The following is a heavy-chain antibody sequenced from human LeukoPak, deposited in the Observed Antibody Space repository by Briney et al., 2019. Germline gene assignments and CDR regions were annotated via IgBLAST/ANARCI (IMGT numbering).Heavy chain of an antibody. V-gene: IGHV1-2*02. CDR3: ATYCGGDCAPGGY. J-gene: IGHJ4*02. D-gene: IGHD2-21*02. CDR2: INPKSGDT. CDR1: GYTFTYHY. Sequence: GASXXVSCKAFGYTFTYHYVHWVRQAPGQGLEWMGWINPKSGDTKYVQKLQGRLTMTRDTSLRTAYMELTRLRSDDTAVFYCATYCGGDCAPGGYWGQGTLVTVSS.